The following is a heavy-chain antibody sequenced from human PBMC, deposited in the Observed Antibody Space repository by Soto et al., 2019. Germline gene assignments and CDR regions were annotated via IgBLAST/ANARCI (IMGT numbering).Heavy chain of an antibody. CDR2: ISFDGRYQ. CDR1: GFSFSEYG. J-gene: IGHJ4*02. CDR3: AKGRGDRESVDPFDS. Sequence: PGGSLRLSCAASGFSFSEYGMHWVRQSPGKGLEWVAVISFDGRYQYYADFLQGRFTISRDNSENILSLHMSSVRPEDTAIYHCAKGRGDRESVDPFDSWGQGTLVTVSS. D-gene: IGHD2-21*01. V-gene: IGHV3-30*18.